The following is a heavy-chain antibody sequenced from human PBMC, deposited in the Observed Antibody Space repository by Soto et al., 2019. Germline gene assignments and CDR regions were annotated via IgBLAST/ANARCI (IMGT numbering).Heavy chain of an antibody. V-gene: IGHV3-23*01. CDR3: AKDSCSSTSCYAYYYYYMDV. Sequence: GGSLRLSCAASGFTFSSYAMSWVRQAPGKGLEWVSAISGSGGSTYYADSVKGRFTISRDNSKNTLYLQMNSLRAEDTAVYYCAKDSCSSTSCYAYYYYYMDVCGKGTTVTVSS. J-gene: IGHJ6*03. D-gene: IGHD2-2*01. CDR2: ISGSGGST. CDR1: GFTFSSYA.